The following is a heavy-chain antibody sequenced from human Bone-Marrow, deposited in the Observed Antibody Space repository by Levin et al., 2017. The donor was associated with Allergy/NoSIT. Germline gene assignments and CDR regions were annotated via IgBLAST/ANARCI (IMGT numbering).Heavy chain of an antibody. CDR1: GFTFSHYG. CDR2: ISSDGTNE. CDR3: AKDASAFGDYVFDY. J-gene: IGHJ4*02. V-gene: IGHV3-30*18. Sequence: GGSLRLSCAASGFTFSHYGMHWVRQAPGKGLEWVAVISSDGTNEAYADSVKGRFTISRDNSKNTLYLQMNSLRVEDTAVFYCAKDASAFGDYVFDYWGQGTRDTVSS. D-gene: IGHD4-17*01.